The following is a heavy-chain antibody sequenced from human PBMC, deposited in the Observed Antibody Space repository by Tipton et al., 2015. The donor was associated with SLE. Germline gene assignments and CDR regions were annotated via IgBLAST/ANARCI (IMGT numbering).Heavy chain of an antibody. CDR2: FNYSGNR. V-gene: IGHV4-39*07. CDR1: GDSISRDTYY. CDR3: ARPAVYGDSRGGFGI. Sequence: TLSLTCSVSGDSISRDTYYWAWGWIRQPPGKGLEGIGGFNYSGNRYYNPSLTRRVPISVDTSKNQISLSLSSVTAADTAVYYCARPAVYGDSRGGFGIWGEGTMVTVSS. D-gene: IGHD4-17*01. J-gene: IGHJ3*02.